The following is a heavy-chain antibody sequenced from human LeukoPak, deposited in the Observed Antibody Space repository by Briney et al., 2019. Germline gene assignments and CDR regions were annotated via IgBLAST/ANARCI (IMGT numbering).Heavy chain of an antibody. V-gene: IGHV4-59*01. CDR3: ARSPPVGPAEFDS. Sequence: SETLSLTCTVSGGSISSYYWSWIRQPPGKRLEWIGYIYYTGNTNYNPSLKSRVTILIHTSPNQFSLKLKSVTPADTAVYYCARSPPVGPAEFDSWGQGTLVPVSS. CDR1: GGSISSYY. D-gene: IGHD1-14*01. CDR2: IYYTGNT. J-gene: IGHJ4*02.